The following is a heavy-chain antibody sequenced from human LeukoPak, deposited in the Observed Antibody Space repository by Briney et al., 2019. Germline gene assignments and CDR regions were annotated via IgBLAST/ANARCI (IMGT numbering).Heavy chain of an antibody. V-gene: IGHV4-34*01. J-gene: IGHJ5*02. CDR2: INHSGST. Sequence: PSETLSLTCAVYGGSFSGYYWSWIRQPPGKGLEWIGEINHSGSTNYNPSLKSRVTISVDTSKNQFSLKLSSATAADTAVYYCARRGGYCSSTSCFNWFDPWGQGTLVTVSS. CDR1: GGSFSGYY. D-gene: IGHD2-2*01. CDR3: ARRGGYCSSTSCFNWFDP.